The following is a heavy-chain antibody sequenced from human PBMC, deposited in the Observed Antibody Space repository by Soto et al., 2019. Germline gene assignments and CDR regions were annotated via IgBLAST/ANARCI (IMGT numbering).Heavy chain of an antibody. V-gene: IGHV4-31*03. CDR2: IYYSGST. CDR3: ARVLRFLERPPGSRPVDYGMDV. Sequence: QVQLQESGPGLVKPSQTLSLTCTVSGGSISSGGYYWSWIRQHPGKGLEWIGYIYYSGSTYYNPSLKSRVTISVDTSKNQFSLKLSSVTAADTAVYYCARVLRFLERPPGSRPVDYGMDVWGQGTTVTVSS. D-gene: IGHD3-3*01. CDR1: GGSISSGGYY. J-gene: IGHJ6*02.